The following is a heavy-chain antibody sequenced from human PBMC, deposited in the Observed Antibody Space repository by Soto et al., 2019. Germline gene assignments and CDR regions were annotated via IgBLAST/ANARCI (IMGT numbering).Heavy chain of an antibody. CDR3: AKRRKTDYYFHS. V-gene: IGHV4-31*03. D-gene: IGHD1-1*01. Sequence: SETLSLTCTVSGGSISSGGYYWSWIRQHPGKGLEWIGYIYYSGSTYYNPSLKSRVTISVDTSKNQFSLKLSSVTAADTAVYYFAKRRKTDYYFHSWGKGTLVTVS. J-gene: IGHJ4*02. CDR2: IYYSGST. CDR1: GGSISSGGYY.